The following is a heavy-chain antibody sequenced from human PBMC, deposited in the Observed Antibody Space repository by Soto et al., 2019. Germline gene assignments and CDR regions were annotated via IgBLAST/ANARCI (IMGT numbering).Heavy chain of an antibody. Sequence: QVQLVQSGAEVKKPGASVKVSCKASGYTFTSYGISWVRQAPGQGLEWMGWISAYNGNTNYAQKLHGRVTITTDTYTSTAHMELRSLRSDDTAVYYCARDLAVGLVDYWGQGTLVTVSS. V-gene: IGHV1-18*01. CDR2: ISAYNGNT. J-gene: IGHJ4*02. D-gene: IGHD6-19*01. CDR1: GYTFTSYG. CDR3: ARDLAVGLVDY.